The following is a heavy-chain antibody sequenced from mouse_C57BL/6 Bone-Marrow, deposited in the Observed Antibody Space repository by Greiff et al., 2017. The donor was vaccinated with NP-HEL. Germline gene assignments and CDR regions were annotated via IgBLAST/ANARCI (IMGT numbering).Heavy chain of an antibody. CDR2: ISSGSSTI. V-gene: IGHV5-17*01. Sequence: EVKLQESGGGLVKPGGSLKLSCAASGFTFSDYGMHWVRQAPEKGLEWVAYISSGSSTIYYADTVKGRFTISRDNAKNTLFLQMTSLRSEDTAMYYCARCNYDAMDYWGQGTSVTVSS. CDR1: GFTFSDYG. CDR3: ARCNYDAMDY. D-gene: IGHD2-1*01. J-gene: IGHJ4*01.